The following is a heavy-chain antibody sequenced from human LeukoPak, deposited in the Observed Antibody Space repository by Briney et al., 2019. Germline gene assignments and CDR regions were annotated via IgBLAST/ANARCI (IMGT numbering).Heavy chain of an antibody. D-gene: IGHD6-6*01. Sequence: SETLSLTCAVYGGSFSGYYWSWIRQPPGKGLEWIGEINHSGSTNYNPSLKSRVTISVDTSKNQFSLKLSSVTAADTAVYYCARVHRIAARSRYYFDYGAREPWSPSPQ. CDR3: ARVHRIAARSRYYFDY. CDR2: INHSGST. J-gene: IGHJ4*02. V-gene: IGHV4-34*01. CDR1: GGSFSGYY.